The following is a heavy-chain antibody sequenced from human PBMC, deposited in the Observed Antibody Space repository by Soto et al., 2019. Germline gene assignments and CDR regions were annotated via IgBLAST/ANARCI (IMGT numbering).Heavy chain of an antibody. Sequence: GASVKVSWKASGYSFSSYSMHWARQAPGQRLEWMGWINAGNGNTKYSQKFQGRVTFTSDTSTNTAYMELSSLRSEDTAVYYCARYGSFSSLDPCGQGPLVTVSS. D-gene: IGHD6-6*01. CDR3: ARYGSFSSLDP. V-gene: IGHV1-3*01. CDR1: GYSFSSYS. J-gene: IGHJ5*02. CDR2: INAGNGNT.